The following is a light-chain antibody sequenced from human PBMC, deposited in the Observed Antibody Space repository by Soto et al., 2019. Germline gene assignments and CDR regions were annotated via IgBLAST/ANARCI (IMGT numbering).Light chain of an antibody. V-gene: IGKV3-20*01. CDR2: GAS. CDR1: QSVNSNY. Sequence: EIVLTQSPGTLSLSPGERATLSCRASQSVNSNYLAWLQHKPGQAPRFLIYGASSRAAGIPDRFSGSGSVTDFTLSISRLEPEDFAMYYCHQYGISPLTFGPGTKVDIK. CDR3: HQYGISPLT. J-gene: IGKJ3*01.